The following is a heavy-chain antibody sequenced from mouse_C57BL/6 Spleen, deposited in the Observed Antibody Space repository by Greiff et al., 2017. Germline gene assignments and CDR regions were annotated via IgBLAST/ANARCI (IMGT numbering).Heavy chain of an antibody. CDR1: GFKIKNTY. CDR3: GEGVGLPYYFDY. CDR2: IDPATGNT. Sequence: VQLQQSVAELVRPGASVKLSCTASGFKIKNTYMHWVKQRPEQGLEWIGRIDPATGNTKYAPKFQGKATITADTSSNAANQQHSRLTAEDTAIYCSGEGVGLPYYFDYWGQGTTLTVSS. J-gene: IGHJ2*01. D-gene: IGHD2-2*01. V-gene: IGHV14-3*01.